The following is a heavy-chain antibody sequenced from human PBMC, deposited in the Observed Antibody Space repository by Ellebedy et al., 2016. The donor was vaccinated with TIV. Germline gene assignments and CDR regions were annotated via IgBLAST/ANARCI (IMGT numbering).Heavy chain of an antibody. Sequence: AASVKVSCKASGYTFSGYYMHWVRQAPGQGLEWMGWINPNSGGTNYAVNFQGRVTMTRDTSTNTAYMELRSLRSDDTAVYYCARVITSIGAHKIDYWGQGTLVTVSS. J-gene: IGHJ4*02. CDR1: GYTFSGYY. CDR3: ARVITSIGAHKIDY. V-gene: IGHV1-2*02. CDR2: INPNSGGT. D-gene: IGHD1-14*01.